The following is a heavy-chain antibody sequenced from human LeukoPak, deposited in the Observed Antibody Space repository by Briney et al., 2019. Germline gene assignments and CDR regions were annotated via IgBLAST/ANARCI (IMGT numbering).Heavy chain of an antibody. CDR3: AKPMVRGVITYYFDY. J-gene: IGHJ4*02. Sequence: GGSLRLSCAASGFTFSSYGMHWVRQAPGKGLEWVAVIWYDGSNKYYADSVKGRFTISRDNSKNTLYLQMNSLRAEDTAVYYCAKPMVRGVITYYFDYWGQGTLVTVSS. CDR1: GFTFSSYG. V-gene: IGHV3-30*02. CDR2: IWYDGSNK. D-gene: IGHD3-10*01.